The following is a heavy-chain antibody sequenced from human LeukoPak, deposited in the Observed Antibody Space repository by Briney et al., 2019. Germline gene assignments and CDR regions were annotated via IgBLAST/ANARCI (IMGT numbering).Heavy chain of an antibody. J-gene: IGHJ6*03. D-gene: IGHD6-13*01. V-gene: IGHV1-18*01. CDR3: ARGGSSSWYGYYYYYMDV. Sequence: GASVKVSCEASGYTFTSYGISWVRQAPGQGLEWMGWISAYNGNTNYAQKLQGRVTMTTDTSTSTAYMELRSLRSDDTAVYYCARGGSSSWYGYYYYYMDVWGKGTTVTISS. CDR2: ISAYNGNT. CDR1: GYTFTSYG.